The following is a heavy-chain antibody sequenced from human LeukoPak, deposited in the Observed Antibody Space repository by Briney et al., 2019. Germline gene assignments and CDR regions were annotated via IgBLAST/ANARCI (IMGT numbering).Heavy chain of an antibody. CDR3: AKDRASGYYHDAFDI. D-gene: IGHD3-22*01. CDR2: IWYDGSNK. CDR1: GFTFSSYG. J-gene: IGHJ3*02. V-gene: IGHV3-33*06. Sequence: PGGSLRLSCAASGFTFSSYGMHWVRQAPGKGLEWVAVIWYDGSNKYYAYSVKGRFTISRDNSKNTLYLQMNSLRAEDTAVYYCAKDRASGYYHDAFDIWGQGTMVTVSS.